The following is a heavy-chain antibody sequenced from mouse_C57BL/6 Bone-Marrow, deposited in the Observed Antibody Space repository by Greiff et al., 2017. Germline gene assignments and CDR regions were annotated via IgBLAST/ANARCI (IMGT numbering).Heavy chain of an antibody. CDR1: GYTFTSYW. CDR3: ARVGIWLRRDYAMDY. CDR2: IYPGSGST. D-gene: IGHD2-2*01. J-gene: IGHJ4*01. V-gene: IGHV1-55*01. Sequence: VQLQQSGAELVKPGASVKMSCKASGYTFTSYWITWVKQRPGQGLEWIGDIYPGSGSTNYNEKFKSKATLTVDTSSSTAYMQLSSLTSEDSAVYDCARVGIWLRRDYAMDYWGQGTSVTVSS.